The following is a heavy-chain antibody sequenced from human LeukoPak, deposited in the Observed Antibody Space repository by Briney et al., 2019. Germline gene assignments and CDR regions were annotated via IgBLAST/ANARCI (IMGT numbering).Heavy chain of an antibody. D-gene: IGHD6-6*01. CDR2: IYYSGST. CDR3: ARSLAARAPRDH. J-gene: IGHJ4*02. V-gene: IGHV4-31*03. CDR1: GGSISSGGYY. Sequence: SQTLSLTCTVSGGSISSGGYYWSWIRQHPGKGLEWIGYIYYSGSTYYNPSLKSRVTISVDTSKNQFSLKLSSVTAADTAVYYCARSLAARAPRDHWGQGTLVTVSS.